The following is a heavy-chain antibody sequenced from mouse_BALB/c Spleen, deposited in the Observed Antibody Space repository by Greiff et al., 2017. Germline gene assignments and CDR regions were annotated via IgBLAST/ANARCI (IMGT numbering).Heavy chain of an antibody. CDR2: INPYNDGT. Sequence: EVQRVESGPELVKPGASVKMSCKASGYTFTSYVMHWVKQKPGQGLEWIGYINPYNDGTKYNEKFKGKATLTSDKSSSTAYMELSSLTSEDSAVYYCARNYYRYDGYAMDYWGQGTSVTVSS. CDR3: ARNYYRYDGYAMDY. V-gene: IGHV1-14*01. J-gene: IGHJ4*01. CDR1: GYTFTSYV. D-gene: IGHD2-14*01.